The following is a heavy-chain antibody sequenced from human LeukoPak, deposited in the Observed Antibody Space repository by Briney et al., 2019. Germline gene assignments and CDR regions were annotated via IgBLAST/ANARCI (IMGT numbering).Heavy chain of an antibody. J-gene: IGHJ6*03. CDR3: ARRRGDGSGSYYIKYYYYYYMDV. CDR2: ISSSSSYI. CDR1: GLTFSSYS. Sequence: GGSRRLSCAASGLTFSSYSMNWVRQAPGKGLEWVSSISSSSSYIYYADSVKGRFTISRDNAKNSLYLQMNSLRAEDTAVYYCARRRGDGSGSYYIKYYYYYYMDVWGKGTTVTVSS. V-gene: IGHV3-21*01. D-gene: IGHD3-10*01.